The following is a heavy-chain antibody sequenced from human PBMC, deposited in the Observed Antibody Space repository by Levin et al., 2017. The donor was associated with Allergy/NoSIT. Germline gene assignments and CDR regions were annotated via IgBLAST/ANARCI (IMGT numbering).Heavy chain of an antibody. CDR3: ARDKGIAVAGGFDY. CDR1: GSTFDDYG. V-gene: IGHV3-20*04. J-gene: IGHJ4*02. D-gene: IGHD6-19*01. Sequence: LSLTCAASGSTFDDYGMNWVRQAPGKGLEWVSGINWKGGRTGYADSVKGRFTISRDNAKNSLYLQMNSLRAVDTALYYCARDKGIAVAGGFDYWGQGTLVTVSS. CDR2: INWKGGRT.